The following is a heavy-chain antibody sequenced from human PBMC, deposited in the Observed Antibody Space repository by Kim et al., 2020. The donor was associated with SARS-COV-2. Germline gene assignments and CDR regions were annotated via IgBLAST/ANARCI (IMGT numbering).Heavy chain of an antibody. J-gene: IGHJ6*01. Sequence: GGSLRLSCAASGFTFSSYAMHWVRQAPGKGLEWVAVISYDGSNKYYADSVKGRFTISRDNSKNTLYLQMNSLRAEDTAVYYCARDWWLLLRGFYYYYGM. V-gene: IGHV3-30*04. CDR1: GFTFSSYA. D-gene: IGHD3-22*01. CDR2: ISYDGSNK. CDR3: ARDWWLLLRGFYYYYGM.